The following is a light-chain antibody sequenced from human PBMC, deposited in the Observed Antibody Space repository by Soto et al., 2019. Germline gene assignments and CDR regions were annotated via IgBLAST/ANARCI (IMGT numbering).Light chain of an antibody. J-gene: IGKJ5*01. Sequence: DIQLTQSPSSLSASVGDRVTITCRASQGISSYLAWYQQKPGKAPKLLIYAASTLQSGVPSRFSGSGSGTEFTLTISSLQPEDFATYYCQQLNSHPPVTFGQGTRLEIK. V-gene: IGKV1-9*01. CDR1: QGISSY. CDR2: AAS. CDR3: QQLNSHPPVT.